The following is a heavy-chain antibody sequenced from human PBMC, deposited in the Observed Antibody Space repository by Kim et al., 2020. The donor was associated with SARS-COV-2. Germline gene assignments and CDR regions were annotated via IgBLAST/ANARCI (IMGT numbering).Heavy chain of an antibody. CDR3: ARVSYGSGFY. CDR2: ST. J-gene: IGHJ4*02. Sequence: STYYADSVKGRFTISRDNSKNTLYLQMNSLRAEDTAVYYCARVSYGSGFYWGQGTLVTVSS. V-gene: IGHV3-53*01. D-gene: IGHD3-10*01.